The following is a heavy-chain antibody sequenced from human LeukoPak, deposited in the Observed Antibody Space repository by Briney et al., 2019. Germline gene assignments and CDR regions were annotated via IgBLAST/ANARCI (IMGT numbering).Heavy chain of an antibody. Sequence: SETLSLTCTVSGGSISSYYWSWIRQPPGKGLEWIGYIYYSGSTNYNPSLKSRVTISVDTTKNQFSLKLTSVTAADTAVYYCASSPSGYWWNFDCWGQGTLVTVSS. D-gene: IGHD3-22*01. CDR3: ASSPSGYWWNFDC. CDR2: IYYSGST. V-gene: IGHV4-59*08. J-gene: IGHJ4*02. CDR1: GGSISSYY.